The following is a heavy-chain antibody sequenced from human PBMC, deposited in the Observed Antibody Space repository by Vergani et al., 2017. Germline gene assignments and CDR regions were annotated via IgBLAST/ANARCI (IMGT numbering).Heavy chain of an antibody. Sequence: QVQLQESGPGLVKPSETLSLTCTVSGYSISSGYYWGWIRQPPGKGLEWIGSIYHSGSTSYNPSLKSRVTISVDTSKNHFSLKLSSVTAADTAVYYSARDPADHSRVGATTGTDYWGQGTLVTVSS. V-gene: IGHV4-38-2*02. CDR1: GYSISSGYY. J-gene: IGHJ4*02. D-gene: IGHD1-26*01. CDR2: IYHSGST. CDR3: ARDPADHSRVGATTGTDY.